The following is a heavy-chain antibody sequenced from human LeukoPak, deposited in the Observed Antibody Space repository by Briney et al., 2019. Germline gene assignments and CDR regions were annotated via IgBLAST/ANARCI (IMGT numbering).Heavy chain of an antibody. CDR3: TTLYMTTVTRILGEGEAFDL. CDR2: IKSEDDGGTA. J-gene: IGHJ3*01. V-gene: IGHV3-15*01. Sequence: GGSLRLSCVASGFTFSNAWMYWVRQAPGKGLEWVCRIKSEDDGGTADYAAPGNASITIARDDSKHTLYLQMSGLKTENTGLYSSTTLYMTTVTRILGEGEAFDLWGQGTMVTVSS. D-gene: IGHD4-17*01. CDR1: GFTFSNAW.